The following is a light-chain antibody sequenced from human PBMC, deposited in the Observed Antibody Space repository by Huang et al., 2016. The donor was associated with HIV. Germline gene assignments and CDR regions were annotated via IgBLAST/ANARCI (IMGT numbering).Light chain of an antibody. CDR2: AAS. V-gene: IGKV1-39*01. CDR1: QTISTY. J-gene: IGKJ2*01. Sequence: DIQMTQSPSFLSASVGDRVTITCRASQTISTYLHWYHQKPGKAPKLLIDAASTLQRGVPSRFSGSGSGTDFTLTISSLQSEDLGTYYCQQSDSAPRYTFGQGTKLEIK. CDR3: QQSDSAPRYT.